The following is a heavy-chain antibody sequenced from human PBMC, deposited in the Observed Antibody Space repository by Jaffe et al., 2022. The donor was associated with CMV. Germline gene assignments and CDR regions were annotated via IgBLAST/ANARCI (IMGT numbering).Heavy chain of an antibody. Sequence: EVQLLESGGGLIQPGGSLRLSCAASGVSFSNHAMAWVRQAPGKGLEWVSGISGSGDSTYYADSVKGRFTISRDNSKNTLFLQMNGLGAEDTAVYYCAIDIYRSGLYWGQGSFITVSS. CDR1: GVSFSNHA. J-gene: IGHJ4*02. D-gene: IGHD6-19*01. CDR3: AIDIYRSGLY. CDR2: ISGSGDST. V-gene: IGHV3-23*01.